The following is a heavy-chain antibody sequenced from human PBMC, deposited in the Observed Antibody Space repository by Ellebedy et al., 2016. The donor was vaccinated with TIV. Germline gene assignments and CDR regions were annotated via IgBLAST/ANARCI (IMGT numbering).Heavy chain of an antibody. J-gene: IGHJ4*02. Sequence: GESLKISCAASGFTFRSYDMHWVRHATGKGLEWVSAIGTACDTYYPGSVKGRFTISRENAKNSLYLPMNSLRAEDTAVYYCARVRFGDTAVDYWGQGTLVTVSS. CDR1: GFTFRSYD. CDR3: ARVRFGDTAVDY. V-gene: IGHV3-13*01. D-gene: IGHD5-18*01. CDR2: IGTACDT.